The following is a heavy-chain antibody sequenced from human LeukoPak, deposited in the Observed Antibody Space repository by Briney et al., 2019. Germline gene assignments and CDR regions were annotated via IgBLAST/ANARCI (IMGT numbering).Heavy chain of an antibody. J-gene: IGHJ6*02. D-gene: IGHD2-15*01. CDR1: GYTFTSYG. Sequence: ASVKVSCKASGYTFTSYGISWVRQAPGQGVEWMGWISAYNGNTNYAQKLQGRVTMNTDTSTSTAYMELRSLRSDDTAVYYCARALRPDCSGGSCYLRSFYYYYYGMDVWGQGTTVTVSS. V-gene: IGHV1-18*01. CDR2: ISAYNGNT. CDR3: ARALRPDCSGGSCYLRSFYYYYYGMDV.